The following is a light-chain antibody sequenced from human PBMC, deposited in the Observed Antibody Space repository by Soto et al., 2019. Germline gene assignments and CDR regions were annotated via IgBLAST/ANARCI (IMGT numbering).Light chain of an antibody. Sequence: QSVLTLPPSVSGAPGQRVTISCTGSSSNIGAGYDVHWYQQLPGTAPKLLIYGNSNRPSGVPDRFSGSKSGTSASLAITGLQAEDEADYYCQSYDSSMSGSYVLGTGTKVTVL. V-gene: IGLV1-40*01. CDR2: GNS. J-gene: IGLJ1*01. CDR3: QSYDSSMSGSYV. CDR1: SSNIGAGYD.